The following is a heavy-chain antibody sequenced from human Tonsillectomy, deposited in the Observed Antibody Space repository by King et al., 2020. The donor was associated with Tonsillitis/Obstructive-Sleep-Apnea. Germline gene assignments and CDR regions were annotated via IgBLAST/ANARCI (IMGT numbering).Heavy chain of an antibody. D-gene: IGHD7-27*01. V-gene: IGHV3-74*01. CDR2: IEGDGTGP. CDR3: ARDYWGIDY. Sequence: VQLVESGGGLVQPGGSLRLSCAASGFTFNGHWMHWVRLVPGKGLLWVSHIEGDGTGPSYADSVKGRFTISRDNANSRLYLQMDSLRAEDTAVYYCARDYWGIDYWGRGTLVIVSS. J-gene: IGHJ4*02. CDR1: GFTFNGHW.